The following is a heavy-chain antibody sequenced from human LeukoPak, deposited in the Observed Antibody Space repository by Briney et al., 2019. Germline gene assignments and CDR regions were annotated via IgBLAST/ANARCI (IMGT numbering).Heavy chain of an antibody. Sequence: KTGGSLRLSCAASRLTFSDYYMYWIRQAPGKGLEWVSDINSSGSTIHYADSVKGRFTISRDNAKNSLYLQMNSLRAEDTAVYYCARSQSSGSYFFDYWGQGTLVTVSS. CDR3: ARSQSSGSYFFDY. V-gene: IGHV3-11*04. J-gene: IGHJ4*02. CDR2: INSSGSTI. D-gene: IGHD1-26*01. CDR1: RLTFSDYY.